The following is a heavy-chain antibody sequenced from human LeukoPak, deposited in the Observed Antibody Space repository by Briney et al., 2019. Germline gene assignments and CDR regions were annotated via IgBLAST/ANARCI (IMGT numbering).Heavy chain of an antibody. CDR1: GFTFDDYA. J-gene: IGHJ3*02. D-gene: IGHD2-2*02. Sequence: PGGSLRLSCAASGFTFDDYAMHWVRQAPGKGLEWVSGISWNSGSIGYADSVKGRFTISRDNAKNSLYLQMNSLRAEDTALYYCAKEKYCSSTSCYMGPFEAFDIWGQGTMVTVSS. V-gene: IGHV3-9*01. CDR2: ISWNSGSI. CDR3: AKEKYCSSTSCYMGPFEAFDI.